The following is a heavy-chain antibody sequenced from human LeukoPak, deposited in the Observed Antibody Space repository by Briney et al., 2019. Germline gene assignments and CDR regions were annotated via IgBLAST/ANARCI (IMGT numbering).Heavy chain of an antibody. Sequence: ASVKVSCKASGYTFTGYYMHWVRQAPGQGLEWKGWINPNSGGTNYAQKFQGRVTMTRDTSISTAYMELSRLRSDDTAVYYCATHTAAGYYYYGMDVWGQGTTVTVSS. CDR2: INPNSGGT. D-gene: IGHD6-13*01. V-gene: IGHV1-2*02. J-gene: IGHJ6*02. CDR1: GYTFTGYY. CDR3: ATHTAAGYYYYGMDV.